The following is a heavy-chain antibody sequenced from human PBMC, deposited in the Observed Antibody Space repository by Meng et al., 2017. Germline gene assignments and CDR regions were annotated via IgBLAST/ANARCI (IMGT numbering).Heavy chain of an antibody. V-gene: IGHV3-15*01. CDR2: IKSKTDGGTT. CDR3: TTDAVEEYSSGWYGIYDY. D-gene: IGHD6-19*01. Sequence: GGSLRLSCAASGFTFSNAGMSWVRQAPGKGLEWVGRIKSKTDGGTTDYAAPVKGRFTISRDDSKHTLYLQMYSLKTEDTAVYYCTTDAVEEYSSGWYGIYDYWGQGTLVTVSS. J-gene: IGHJ4*02. CDR1: GFTFSNAG.